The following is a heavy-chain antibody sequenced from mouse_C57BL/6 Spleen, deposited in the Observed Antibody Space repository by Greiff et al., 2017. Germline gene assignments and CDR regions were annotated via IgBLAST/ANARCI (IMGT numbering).Heavy chain of an antibody. D-gene: IGHD1-1*01. J-gene: IGHJ3*01. V-gene: IGHV5-17*01. Sequence: EVQLVESGGGLVKPGGSLKLSCAASGFTFSDYGMHWVRQAPEKGLEWVAYISSGSSTIYYADTVKGRFTISRDNAKNTLFLQMTSLRSEDTAMYYCARSLYGAPFAYWGQGTLVTVSA. CDR1: GFTFSDYG. CDR3: ARSLYGAPFAY. CDR2: ISSGSSTI.